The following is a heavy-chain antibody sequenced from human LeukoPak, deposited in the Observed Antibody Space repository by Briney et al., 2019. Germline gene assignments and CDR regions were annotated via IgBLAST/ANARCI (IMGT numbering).Heavy chain of an antibody. Sequence: ASVKVSCKASGYTFTNYAIHWVRQAPGQRLEWMGWINAGNANTEYSQNLQDRVTITRDTSATTAYMELSSLRSEDTAVYYCARGSYFYGSGSFMGSDYWGQGTLVTVSS. D-gene: IGHD3-10*01. CDR1: GYTFTNYA. CDR2: INAGNANT. V-gene: IGHV1-3*01. J-gene: IGHJ4*02. CDR3: ARGSYFYGSGSFMGSDY.